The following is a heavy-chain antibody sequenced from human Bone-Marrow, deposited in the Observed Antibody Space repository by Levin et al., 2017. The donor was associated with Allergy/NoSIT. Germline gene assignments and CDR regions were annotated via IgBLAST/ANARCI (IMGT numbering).Heavy chain of an antibody. CDR3: ARGMGLLGYYFDY. D-gene: IGHD3-10*01. Sequence: GGSLRLSCAASGFTFSSYSMNWVRQAPGKGLEWVSSISSSSSYIYYADSVKGRFTISRDNAKNSLYLQMNSLRAEDTAVYYCARGMGLLGYYFDYWGQGTLVTVSS. J-gene: IGHJ4*02. CDR1: GFTFSSYS. V-gene: IGHV3-21*01. CDR2: ISSSSSYI.